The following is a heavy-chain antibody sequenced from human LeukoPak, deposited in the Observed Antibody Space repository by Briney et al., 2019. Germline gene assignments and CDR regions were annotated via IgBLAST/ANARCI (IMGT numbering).Heavy chain of an antibody. D-gene: IGHD6-13*01. Sequence: PSETLSLTCTVSGGSISSSSYYWGWIRQPPGKGLEWIGSIYYSGSTYYNPSLKSRVTISVDTSKNQFSLKLSSVTAADTAVYYCARDLYSSSWYVYYYYMDVWGKGTTVTVSS. CDR3: ARDLYSSSWYVYYYYMDV. V-gene: IGHV4-39*07. CDR2: IYYSGST. CDR1: GGSISSSSYY. J-gene: IGHJ6*03.